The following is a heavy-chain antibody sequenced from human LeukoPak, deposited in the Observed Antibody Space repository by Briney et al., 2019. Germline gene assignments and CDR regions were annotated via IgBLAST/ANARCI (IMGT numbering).Heavy chain of an antibody. CDR2: IIPIFGTA. Sequence: ASVKVSCKASGGTFTSYAISWVRQAPGQGLEWLGGIIPIFGTANYAQKFQGRVTITTDESTSTAYMELSSLRSEDTAVYYCARGSYDYVWGSYRCPDYGGQGTLVTVSA. CDR3: ARGSYDYVWGSYRCPDY. V-gene: IGHV1-69*05. J-gene: IGHJ4*02. CDR1: GGTFTSYA. D-gene: IGHD3-16*02.